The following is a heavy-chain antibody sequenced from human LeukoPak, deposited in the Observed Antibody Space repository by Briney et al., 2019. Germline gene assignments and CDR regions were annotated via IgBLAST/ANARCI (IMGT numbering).Heavy chain of an antibody. J-gene: IGHJ5*02. CDR2: INHSGST. D-gene: IGHD6-13*01. CDR1: GGSFSRYY. Sequence: PSETLSLACAVYGGSFSRYYWSWIRQPPGKGLEWIGEINHSGSTNYNPSLKSRVTISVDTSKNQFSLKLSSVTAADTAVYYCARVGYRSSWFGPRYNWFDPWGQGTLGTVSS. CDR3: ARVGYRSSWFGPRYNWFDP. V-gene: IGHV4-34*01.